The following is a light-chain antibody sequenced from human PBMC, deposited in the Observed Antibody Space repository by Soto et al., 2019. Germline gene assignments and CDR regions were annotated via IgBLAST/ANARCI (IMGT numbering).Light chain of an antibody. V-gene: IGLV1-40*01. CDR1: SSNIGAGYG. CDR3: LSYDSSLSGVV. Sequence: QAVVTQPPSVSGAPGQRVTISCTGSSSNIGAGYGVHWYQHIPGTAPKLLIYRNTDRPSGVPDRFSASKSGTSASLAITGLQAEDEADYYCLSYDSSLSGVVFGGGTKLTVL. J-gene: IGLJ2*01. CDR2: RNT.